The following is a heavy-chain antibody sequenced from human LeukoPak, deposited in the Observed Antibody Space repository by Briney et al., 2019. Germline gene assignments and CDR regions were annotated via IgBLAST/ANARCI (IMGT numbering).Heavy chain of an antibody. CDR3: ATTYYYASSGSQSPETFDY. Sequence: GASVKVSCKASGGTFSSYAISWVRQAPGQGLEWMGRIIPILGIANYAQKFQGRVTITADKSTSTAYMELSSLRSEDTAVYYCATTYYYASSGSQSPETFDYWGQGTLVTVSS. CDR2: IIPILGIA. CDR1: GGTFSSYA. J-gene: IGHJ4*02. V-gene: IGHV1-69*04. D-gene: IGHD3-22*01.